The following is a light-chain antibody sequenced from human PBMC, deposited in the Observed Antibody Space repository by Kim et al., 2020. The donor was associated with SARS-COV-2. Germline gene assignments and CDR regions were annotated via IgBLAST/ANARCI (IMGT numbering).Light chain of an antibody. CDR2: DAS. Sequence: DIHMTQSPSTLPASLGSRVTITCRASQNLESWLAWYQQKPGQPPKLLIYDASILESGVPSRFSGNGSGTEFTLSISNLQPDDFATYYCQQYNTYSYSFGQGTKLAI. V-gene: IGKV1-5*01. CDR3: QQYNTYSYS. CDR1: QNLESW. J-gene: IGKJ2*01.